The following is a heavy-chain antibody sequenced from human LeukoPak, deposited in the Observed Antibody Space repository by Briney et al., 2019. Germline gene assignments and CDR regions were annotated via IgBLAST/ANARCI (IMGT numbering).Heavy chain of an antibody. CDR1: GFTFSSYG. CDR3: ARAPVLRYFDWLLGGFDY. Sequence: GGSLRLSCAASGFTFSSYGMHWVRQAPGKGLEWVSSISSSSSYIYYADSVKGRFTISRDNAKNSLYLQMNSLRAEDTAVYYYARAPVLRYFDWLLGGFDYWGQGTLVTVSS. CDR2: ISSSSSYI. V-gene: IGHV3-21*01. J-gene: IGHJ4*02. D-gene: IGHD3-9*01.